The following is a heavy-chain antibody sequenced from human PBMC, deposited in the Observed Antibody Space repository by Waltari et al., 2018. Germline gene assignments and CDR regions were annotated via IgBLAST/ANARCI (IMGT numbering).Heavy chain of an antibody. J-gene: IGHJ4*02. CDR3: AKDEQQLVGWLY. V-gene: IGHV3-23*01. CDR2: ISGSGGST. D-gene: IGHD6-13*01. Sequence: EVQLLESGGGLVQHGGSLRLSCAASGFTFSSYAMSWVRQAPGKGLEWVSAISGSGGSTYYADSVKGRFTISRDNSKNTLYLQMNSLRAEDTAVYYCAKDEQQLVGWLYWGQGTLVTVSS. CDR1: GFTFSSYA.